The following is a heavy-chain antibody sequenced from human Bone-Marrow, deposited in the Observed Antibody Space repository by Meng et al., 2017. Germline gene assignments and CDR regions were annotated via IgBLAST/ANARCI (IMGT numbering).Heavy chain of an antibody. J-gene: IGHJ4*02. CDR2: FHHSGTT. CDR1: GASVSSGYW. CDR3: AASPGWWRIDS. V-gene: IGHV4-4*02. Sequence: RRGSGPGLVKPSGTLSLTCGVSGASVSSGYWWTWVRQPPGKGLEWIGEFHHSGTTNYNPSLRSRVTISVDTSKNQFSLRLTSVTAADTAVYYCAASPGWWRIDSWGQGTLVTVSS. D-gene: IGHD6-19*01.